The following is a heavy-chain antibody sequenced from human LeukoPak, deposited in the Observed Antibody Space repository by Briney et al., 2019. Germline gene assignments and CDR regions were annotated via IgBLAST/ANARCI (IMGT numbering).Heavy chain of an antibody. Sequence: ASVKVSCKASGYTFTSYGISWVRQAPGQGLEWMGWISAYNGNTNYAQKLQGRVTMTTDTSTSTAYMELRSLRSDDTAVYYCARDLDSSGYYPSFDYWGQGTLVTVSS. CDR1: GYTFTSYG. CDR2: ISAYNGNT. CDR3: ARDLDSSGYYPSFDY. J-gene: IGHJ4*02. D-gene: IGHD3-22*01. V-gene: IGHV1-18*01.